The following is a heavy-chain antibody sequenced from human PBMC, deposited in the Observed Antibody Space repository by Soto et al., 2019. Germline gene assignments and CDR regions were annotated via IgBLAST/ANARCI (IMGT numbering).Heavy chain of an antibody. CDR1: GFTFSDYY. CDR3: ARARIAVAGTGPYFDY. V-gene: IGHV3-11*05. J-gene: IGHJ4*02. Sequence: PGGSLRLSCAASGFTFSDYYMSWIRQAPGKGLEWVSYISSSSSYTNYADSVEGRFTISRDNAKNSLYLQMNSLRAEDTAVYYCARARIAVAGTGPYFDYWGQGTLVTVSS. D-gene: IGHD6-19*01. CDR2: ISSSSSYT.